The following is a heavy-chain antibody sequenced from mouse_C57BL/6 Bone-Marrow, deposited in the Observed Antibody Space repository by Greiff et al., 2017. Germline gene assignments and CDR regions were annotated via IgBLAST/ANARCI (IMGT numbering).Heavy chain of an antibody. J-gene: IGHJ3*01. CDR1: GYTFTSYW. Sequence: QVQLQQPGAELVRPGSSVKLSCKASGYTFTSYWMHWVKQRPIQGLEWIGNIDPSDSETHYNQKFKDKATLTVDKSSSTAYMQLSSLTSADSAVYYCARDSSGYGAGWGRGTLVTVSA. CDR3: ARDSSGYGAG. CDR2: IDPSDSET. V-gene: IGHV1-52*01. D-gene: IGHD3-2*02.